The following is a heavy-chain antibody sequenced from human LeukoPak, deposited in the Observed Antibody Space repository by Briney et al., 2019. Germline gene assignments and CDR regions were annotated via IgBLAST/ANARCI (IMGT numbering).Heavy chain of an antibody. CDR3: ARMSYYDSSGDNWFDP. V-gene: IGHV1-8*01. D-gene: IGHD3-22*01. Sequence: ASVTVSCKASGYTFTSYDINWVRQAPGQGLEWMGWMNPNSGNTGYAQKFQGRVTMTRDTSISTAYMELSSLRPEDTAVYYCARMSYYDSSGDNWFDPWGQGTLVTVSS. CDR2: MNPNSGNT. CDR1: GYTFTSYD. J-gene: IGHJ5*02.